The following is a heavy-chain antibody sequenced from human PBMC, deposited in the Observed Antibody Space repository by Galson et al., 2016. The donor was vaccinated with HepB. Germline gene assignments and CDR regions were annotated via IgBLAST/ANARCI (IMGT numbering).Heavy chain of an antibody. V-gene: IGHV3-33*08. CDR3: AREDPNIAVAALDY. CDR1: GISFSTFS. Sequence: SLRLSCAASGISFSTFSMNWVRQAPGQGLESVAFIWYDGSNKYYADSVKGRFTISRDNSKNTLYLQMNSLRAEDTAVYYCAREDPNIAVAALDYWGQGTLVTVSS. CDR2: IWYDGSNK. D-gene: IGHD6-19*01. J-gene: IGHJ4*02.